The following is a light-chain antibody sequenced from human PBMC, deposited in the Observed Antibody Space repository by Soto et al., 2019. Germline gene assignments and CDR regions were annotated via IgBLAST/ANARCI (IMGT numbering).Light chain of an antibody. CDR3: QQYVSYCT. Sequence: DIQMTQSPSTLSASLGDRVTITCRASQSISTWLAWYQQKPGKAPKLLIYKASNLESGVPSRFRGSGSGTEFTLTISSLKHDDFATYYCQQYVSYCTFGQGTKVEIK. CDR1: QSISTW. V-gene: IGKV1-5*03. CDR2: KAS. J-gene: IGKJ1*01.